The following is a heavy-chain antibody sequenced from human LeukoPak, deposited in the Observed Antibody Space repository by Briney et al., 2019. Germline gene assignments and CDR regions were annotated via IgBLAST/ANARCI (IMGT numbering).Heavy chain of an antibody. CDR2: INHSGST. V-gene: IGHV4-34*01. J-gene: IGHJ4*02. CDR3: VSVTGGSSPLYYFDY. Sequence: SETLSLTCAVYGGSFSGYYRSWIRQPPGKGLEWIGEINHSGSTNYNPSLKSRVTISVDTSKNQFSPKLSSLTAADTAVYYCVSVTGGSSPLYYFDYWGQGTLVTVSS. CDR1: GGSFSGYY. D-gene: IGHD6-6*01.